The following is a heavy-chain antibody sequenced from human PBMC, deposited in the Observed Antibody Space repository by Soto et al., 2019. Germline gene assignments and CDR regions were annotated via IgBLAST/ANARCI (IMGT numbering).Heavy chain of an antibody. CDR2: IIPIFGTA. V-gene: IGHV1-69*01. J-gene: IGHJ4*02. D-gene: IGHD2-15*01. CDR3: ARTGCYRGGSCYSGDY. Sequence: QVQLVQSGAEVKKPGSSVKVSCKASGGTFSSYAISWVRQAPGQGLEWMGGIIPIFGTANYAQKFQGRVTITADESTSTAYMELSSLRAEDTAVYYCARTGCYRGGSCYSGDYWGQGTLVTVSS. CDR1: GGTFSSYA.